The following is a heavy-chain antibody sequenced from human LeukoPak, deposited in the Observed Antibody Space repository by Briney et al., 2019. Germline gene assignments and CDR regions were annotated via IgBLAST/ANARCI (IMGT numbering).Heavy chain of an antibody. V-gene: IGHV3-21*01. J-gene: IGHJ4*02. CDR3: ARGEEKATITGLDS. Sequence: GGSLRLSCAASGFTFSNYDMHWVRQAPGKGLEWDSAISSSSAYIYYADSVKGRFTISRDNAENSLFLQLNSLRAEDTAVYFCARGEEKATITGLDSWGQGTLVTVSS. CDR2: ISSSSAYI. D-gene: IGHD5-24*01. CDR1: GFTFSNYD.